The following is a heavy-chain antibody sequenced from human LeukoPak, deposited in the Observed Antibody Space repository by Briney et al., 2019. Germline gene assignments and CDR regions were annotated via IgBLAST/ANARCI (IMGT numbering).Heavy chain of an antibody. V-gene: IGHV1-2*02. CDR1: GYTFTGYY. CDR3: ARGVKYYDFWSGYYENWFDP. D-gene: IGHD3-3*01. J-gene: IGHJ5*02. CDR2: INPNSGGT. Sequence: ASVRVSFTASGYTFTGYYMHWVRQAPGQGLEWMGWINPNSGGTNYAQKFQGRVTMTRDTSISTAYMGLSRLRSDDTAVYYCARGVKYYDFWSGYYENWFDPWGQGTLVTVSS.